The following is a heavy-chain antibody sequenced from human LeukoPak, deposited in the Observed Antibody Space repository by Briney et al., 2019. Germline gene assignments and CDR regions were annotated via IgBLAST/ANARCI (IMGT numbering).Heavy chain of an antibody. CDR3: ARVREYCSGGSCRRYWFDP. J-gene: IGHJ5*02. D-gene: IGHD2-15*01. CDR1: GYTFTGYY. V-gene: IGHV1-2*06. Sequence: ASVKVSCKASGYTFTGYYMHWVLQAPGQGLEWMGRINPNSGGTNYAQKFQGRVTMTRDTSISTAYMELSRLRSDDTAVYYCARVREYCSGGSCRRYWFDPWGQGTLVTVSS. CDR2: INPNSGGT.